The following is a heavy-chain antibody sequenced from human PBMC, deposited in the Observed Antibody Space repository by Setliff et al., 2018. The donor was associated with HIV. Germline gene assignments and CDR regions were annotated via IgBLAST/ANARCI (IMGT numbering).Heavy chain of an antibody. CDR1: GDKYSNYW. CDR2: IYPSDSDT. Sequence: PGESLKISCMDSGDKYSNYWLGWVRQMPGEGLEWIGVIYPSDSDTRYSPSFKGQVTTSADKSINTAYLQWSGLRASDTAMYYCAKGGGLSFRYHDWFVKIWGQGTLVTVSS. CDR3: AKGGGLSFRYHDWFVKI. J-gene: IGHJ3*02. D-gene: IGHD3-9*01. V-gene: IGHV5-51*01.